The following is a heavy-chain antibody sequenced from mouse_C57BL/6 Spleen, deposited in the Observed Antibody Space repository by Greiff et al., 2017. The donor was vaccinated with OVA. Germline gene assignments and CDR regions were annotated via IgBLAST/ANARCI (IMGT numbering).Heavy chain of an antibody. V-gene: IGHV1-74*01. CDR3: AIGDRGCGYYAMDY. CDR2: IHPSDSDT. J-gene: IGHJ4*01. Sequence: QVQLQQPGAELVKPGASVKVSCKASGYTFTSYWMHWVKQRPGQGLEWIGRIHPSDSDTNHNQKFKGKATLTVDKSSSTAYMQLSSLTSEDSAVYYCAIGDRGCGYYAMDYWGQGTSVTVSS. CDR1: GYTFTSYW. D-gene: IGHD6-1*01.